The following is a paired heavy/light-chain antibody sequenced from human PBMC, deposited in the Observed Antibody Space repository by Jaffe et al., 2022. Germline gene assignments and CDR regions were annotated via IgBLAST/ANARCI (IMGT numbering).Heavy chain of an antibody. CDR3: ARGQAVGDYIWGSYRYGMDV. CDR2: IIPIFGTA. Sequence: QVQLVQSGAEVKKPGSSVKVSCKASGGTFSSYAISWVRQAPGQGLEWMGGIIPIFGTANYAQKFQGRVTITADESTSTAYMELSSLRSEDTAVYYCARGQAVGDYIWGSYRYGMDVWGKGTTVTVSS. CDR1: GGTFSSYA. D-gene: IGHD3-16*02. V-gene: IGHV1-69*01. J-gene: IGHJ6*04.
Light chain of an antibody. CDR3: MQRIEFPPT. CDR2: TLS. J-gene: IGKJ1*01. Sequence: DIVMTQTPLSLPVTPGEPASISCRSSQSLLDSDDGNTYLDWYLQKPGQSPQLLIYTLSYRASGVPDRFSGSGSGTDFTLKISRVEAEDVGVYYCMQRIEFPPTFGQGTKVEIK. CDR1: QSLLDSDDGNTY. V-gene: IGKV2-40*01.